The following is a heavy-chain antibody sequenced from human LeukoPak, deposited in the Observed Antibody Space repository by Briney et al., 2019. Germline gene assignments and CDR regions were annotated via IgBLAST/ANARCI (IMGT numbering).Heavy chain of an antibody. CDR1: GFTFSSYG. Sequence: PRGSLRLSCAASGFTFSSYGMHWVRQAPGKGLEWVAVISYDGSNKYYADSVKGRFTISRDNSKNTLYLQMNSLRAEDTAVYYCAKGRGYSYGQFDYWGQGTLVTVSS. D-gene: IGHD5-18*01. CDR3: AKGRGYSYGQFDY. CDR2: ISYDGSNK. J-gene: IGHJ4*02. V-gene: IGHV3-30*18.